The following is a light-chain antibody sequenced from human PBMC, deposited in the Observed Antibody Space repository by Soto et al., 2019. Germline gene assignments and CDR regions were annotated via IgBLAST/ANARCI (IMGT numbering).Light chain of an antibody. CDR1: QSISSW. CDR3: QQYYDWPWT. Sequence: DIQMTQSPSTLSASVGDRVTITCRASQSISSWLAWYQQKPGKAPKLLIYKASSLESGVPSRFSGSGSGTEFTLTISSLQSEDFAVYYCQQYYDWPWTFGQGTTVEIK. V-gene: IGKV1-5*03. CDR2: KAS. J-gene: IGKJ1*01.